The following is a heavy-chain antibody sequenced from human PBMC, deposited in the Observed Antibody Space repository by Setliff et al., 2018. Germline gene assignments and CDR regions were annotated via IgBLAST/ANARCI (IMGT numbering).Heavy chain of an antibody. CDR2: IWYDGSNK. D-gene: IGHD3-22*01. CDR1: GFTFSSYG. CDR3: AKGPSGYYYDSSGYYGLGMDV. Sequence: GGSLRLSCAASGFTFSSYGMHWVRQAPGKGREWVAVIWYDGSNKYYADSVKGRFTISRDNSKNTRYRQMNSLIAEDTAVYYCAKGPSGYYYDSSGYYGLGMDVWGQGTTVTVSS. J-gene: IGHJ6*02. V-gene: IGHV3-33*06.